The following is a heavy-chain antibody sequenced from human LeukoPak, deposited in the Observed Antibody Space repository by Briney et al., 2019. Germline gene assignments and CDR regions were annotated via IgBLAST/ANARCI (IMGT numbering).Heavy chain of an antibody. V-gene: IGHV3-53*01. Sequence: GGSLRLSCAASGFTVSSNYMSWVRQAPGKGLEWVSVIYSGGSTYYADSVKGRFTISRDNSKNTLYLQMNSLRAEDTAVYYCARRTYCDAFDIWGQGTMVTVSS. J-gene: IGHJ3*02. CDR3: ARRTYCDAFDI. D-gene: IGHD1-26*01. CDR1: GFTVSSNY. CDR2: IYSGGST.